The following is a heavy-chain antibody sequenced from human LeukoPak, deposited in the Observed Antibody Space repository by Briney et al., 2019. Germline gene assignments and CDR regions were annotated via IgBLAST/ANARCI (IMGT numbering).Heavy chain of an antibody. CDR2: ISAYNGNT. CDR1: GYTFTSYG. V-gene: IGHV1-18*01. CDR3: ARDRRGSYSGGFDY. J-gene: IGHJ4*02. D-gene: IGHD1-26*01. Sequence: GASVKVSCKASGYTFTSYGISWVRQAPGQGLEWMGWISAYNGNTNYAQKLQGRVTMTTDKSTSTAYMELSSLRSEDTAVYYCARDRRGSYSGGFDYWGQGTLVTVSS.